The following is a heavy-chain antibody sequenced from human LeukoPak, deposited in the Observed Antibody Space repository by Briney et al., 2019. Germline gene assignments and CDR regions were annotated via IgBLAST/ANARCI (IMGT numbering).Heavy chain of an antibody. CDR1: GYTFTSYG. D-gene: IGHD2-2*01. J-gene: IGHJ5*02. Sequence: ASVKVSCKASGYTFTSYGINWVRQAPGQGLEWMGWISAYNGNTNYAQKLQGRGTITTDTSTSTAYMELRSLRSADTAVYYCVRGGYCSSTTCLFGDNWFDPWGQGTLVTVSS. CDR3: VRGGYCSSTTCLFGDNWFDP. V-gene: IGHV1-18*01. CDR2: ISAYNGNT.